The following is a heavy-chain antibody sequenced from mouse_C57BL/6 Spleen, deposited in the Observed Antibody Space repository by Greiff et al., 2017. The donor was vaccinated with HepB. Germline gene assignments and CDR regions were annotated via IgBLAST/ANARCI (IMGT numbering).Heavy chain of an antibody. CDR3: ARRNDYDGYVDY. D-gene: IGHD2-4*01. CDR2: INPNNGGT. CDR1: GYTFTDYY. J-gene: IGHJ2*01. Sequence: VQLQQSGPELVKPGASVKISCKASGYTFTDYYMNWVKQSHGKSLEWIGDINPNNGGTSYNQKFKGKATLTVDKSSSTAYMELRSLTSEDSAVYYCARRNDYDGYVDYWGQGTTLTVSS. V-gene: IGHV1-26*01.